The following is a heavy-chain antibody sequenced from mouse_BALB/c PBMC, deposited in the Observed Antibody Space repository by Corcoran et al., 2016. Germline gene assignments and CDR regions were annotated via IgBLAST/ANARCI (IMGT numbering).Heavy chain of an antibody. V-gene: IGHV3-6*02. CDR3: ASGEDYGNSLMDY. CDR1: GYSITSGYY. Sequence: DVQLQESGPGLVKPSQSLSLTCSVTGYSITSGYYWNWIRQFPGNKLEWMGYISYDGSNNYNPSLKNRISITRDTSKNQFFLKLNSVTTEDTATYYCASGEDYGNSLMDYWGQGTSVTVSS. D-gene: IGHD2-1*01. J-gene: IGHJ4*01. CDR2: ISYDGSN.